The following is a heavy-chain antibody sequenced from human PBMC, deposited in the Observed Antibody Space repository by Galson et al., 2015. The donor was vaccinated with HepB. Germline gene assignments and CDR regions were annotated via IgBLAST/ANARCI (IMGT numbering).Heavy chain of an antibody. CDR1: GFTFSTYW. Sequence: SLRLSCAASGFTFSTYWMSWVRQAPGKGLEWVANINQDGSGKFYVDSVKGRFTISRDNAKNSLYLQMNSLRAEDTALYYCARDPDYDSSGSVGPEFDYWGQGTLVTVSS. D-gene: IGHD3-22*01. CDR2: INQDGSGK. CDR3: ARDPDYDSSGSVGPEFDY. V-gene: IGHV3-7*01. J-gene: IGHJ4*02.